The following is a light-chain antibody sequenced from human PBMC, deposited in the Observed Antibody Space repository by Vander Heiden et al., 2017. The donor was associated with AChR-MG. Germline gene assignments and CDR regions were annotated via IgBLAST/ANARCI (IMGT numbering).Light chain of an antibody. CDR1: QSVSSSY. CDR2: GAS. V-gene: IGKV3-20*01. J-gene: IGKJ3*01. CDR3: QQDGSSSRS. Sequence: DIVLTQSPGTLSLSPGERATLSCRASQSVSSSYLAWYQQKPGQAPRLLIYGASSRATGIPDRFSGSGSGTDFTLTISRLEPEDFAVYYCQQDGSSSRSFGPGTKVDIK.